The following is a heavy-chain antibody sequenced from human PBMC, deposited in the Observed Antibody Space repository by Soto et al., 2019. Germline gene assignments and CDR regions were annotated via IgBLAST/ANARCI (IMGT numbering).Heavy chain of an antibody. D-gene: IGHD6-19*01. CDR2: IYYSGST. CDR3: ARDELLVRAFDI. J-gene: IGHJ3*02. V-gene: IGHV4-30-4*01. CDR1: GGSISSCDYY. Sequence: QVQLQESGPGLVKPSQTLSLTCTVSGGSISSCDYYWSWIRQPPGKGLEWIGYIYYSGSTYYTPSLKSRVTISVDTSKHQFSLKLSSVTAADTAVYYCARDELLVRAFDIWGQGTMVTVSS.